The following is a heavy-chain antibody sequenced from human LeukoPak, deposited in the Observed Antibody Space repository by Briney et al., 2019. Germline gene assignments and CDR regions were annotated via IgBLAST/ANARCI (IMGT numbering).Heavy chain of an antibody. CDR2: IKQDGSEK. D-gene: IGHD3-3*01. CDR1: GFTFSSYW. V-gene: IGHV3-7*01. CDR3: ARQYGDFWSGYLDY. J-gene: IGHJ4*02. Sequence: GGSLRLSCAASGFTFSSYWMSWVRQAPGKGLEWVANIKQDGSEKYYVDSVKGRFTISRDNAKNSLYLQMNSLRAEDTAVYYCARQYGDFWSGYLDYWGQGTLVTVSS.